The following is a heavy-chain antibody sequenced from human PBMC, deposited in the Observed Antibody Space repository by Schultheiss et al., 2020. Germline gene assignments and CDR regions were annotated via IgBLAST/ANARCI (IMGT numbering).Heavy chain of an antibody. J-gene: IGHJ6*03. V-gene: IGHV1-2*02. CDR3: ARDHLPLDYYMNV. CDR1: GYTFTSYY. CDR2: INPNSGGT. Sequence: ASVKVSCKASGYTFTSYYMHWVRQAPGQGLEWMGWINPNSGGTNYAQKFQGRVTMTRDTSISTAYMELSRLRSDDTAVYYCARDHLPLDYYMNVWGKGTTVTVSS.